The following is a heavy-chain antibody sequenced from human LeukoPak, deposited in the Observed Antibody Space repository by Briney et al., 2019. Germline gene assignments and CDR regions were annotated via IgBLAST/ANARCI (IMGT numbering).Heavy chain of an antibody. J-gene: IGHJ6*02. V-gene: IGHV4-34*01. CDR1: GFSVSSKY. Sequence: GSLRLSCATSGFSVSSKYMSWIRQPPGKGLEWIGETNHSGSTNYNPSLKSRVTISVDTSKNQFSLKLSSVTAADTAVYYCARVLAGGSYYYYYGMDVWGQGTTVTVSS. D-gene: IGHD1-26*01. CDR3: ARVLAGGSYYYYYGMDV. CDR2: TNHSGST.